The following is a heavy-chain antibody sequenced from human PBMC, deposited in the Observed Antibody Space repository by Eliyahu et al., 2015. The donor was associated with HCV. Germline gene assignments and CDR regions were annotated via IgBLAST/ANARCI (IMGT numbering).Heavy chain of an antibody. CDR1: GFPFSSYY. V-gene: IGHV3-74*01. J-gene: IGHJ3*01. CDR2: VDNYGSDT. Sequence: EVQLVESGGTLVEPGGSLRLSCAASGFPFSSYYIXWVRQAPRKGLVWVARVDNYGSDTIYADSVKGRFTISRDNAKNTLYLQMHSLRAEDTAVYYCARGGFSHAFDVWGQGTMVTVSS. CDR3: ARGGFSHAFDV. D-gene: IGHD6-25*01.